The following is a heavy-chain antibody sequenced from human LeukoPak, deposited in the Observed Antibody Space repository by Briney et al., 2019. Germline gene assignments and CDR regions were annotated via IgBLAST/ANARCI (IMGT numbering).Heavy chain of an antibody. CDR3: ASGGFDSNY. CDR1: GFTFSSYA. D-gene: IGHD2-15*01. CDR2: TSYDGSKK. Sequence: GGSLRLSCAASGFTFSSYAMHWVRQAPGKGLEWVGVTSYDGSKKYYADSVKGRFTISRDNSKNTLYLQMNSLRGEDTAVYYCASGGFDSNYWGQGTLVTVSS. V-gene: IGHV3-30*04. J-gene: IGHJ4*02.